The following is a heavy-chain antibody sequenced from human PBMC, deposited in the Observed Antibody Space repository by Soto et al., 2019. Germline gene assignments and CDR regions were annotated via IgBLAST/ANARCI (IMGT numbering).Heavy chain of an antibody. CDR1: GYTFISYG. J-gene: IGHJ6*02. V-gene: IGHV1-8*02. Sequence: ASVKVSCKSSGYTFISYGISWVRQATGQGLEWMGWMNPNSGNTGYAQKFQGRVTMTRNTSISTAYMELSSLRSEDTAVYYCARGRSDGAENYYYYGMDVWGQGTTVTVSS. D-gene: IGHD3-3*01. CDR2: MNPNSGNT. CDR3: ARGRSDGAENYYYYGMDV.